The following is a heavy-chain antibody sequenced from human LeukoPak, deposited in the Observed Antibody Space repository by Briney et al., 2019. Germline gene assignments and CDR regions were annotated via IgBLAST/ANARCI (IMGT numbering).Heavy chain of an antibody. J-gene: IGHJ4*02. Sequence: GGSLRLSCAPSGVSLSIYVMTCVREAPGEGLGWVSAIGGSGGSTYYADSVKGRFTISRDNSKNTLSLQMNSLRVEDTAVYFCAKVKWSSTWAFDYWGQGALVTVSS. CDR1: GVSLSIYV. V-gene: IGHV3-23*01. CDR2: IGGSGGST. CDR3: AKVKWSSTWAFDY. D-gene: IGHD6-13*01.